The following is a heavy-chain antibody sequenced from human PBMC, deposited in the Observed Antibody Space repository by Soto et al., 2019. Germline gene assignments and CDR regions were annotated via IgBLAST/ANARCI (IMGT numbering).Heavy chain of an antibody. D-gene: IGHD2-2*01. CDR3: ARPPRTSYEVWGMDV. CDR2: IDPSDSYT. V-gene: IGHV5-10-1*01. Sequence: LGESLKISCKGSGYSFTSYWISWVRQMPGKGLEWMGRIDPSDSYTNYSPSFQGHVTISADKSISTAYLQWSSLKASDTAMYYCARPPRTSYEVWGMDVWGQGTTVTVSS. CDR1: GYSFTSYW. J-gene: IGHJ6*02.